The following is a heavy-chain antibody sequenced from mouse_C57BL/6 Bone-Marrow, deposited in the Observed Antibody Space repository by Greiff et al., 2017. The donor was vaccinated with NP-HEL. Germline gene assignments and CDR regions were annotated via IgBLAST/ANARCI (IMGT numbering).Heavy chain of an antibody. D-gene: IGHD3-3*01. CDR3: TGGRPFAY. CDR2: IDPETGGT. Sequence: VQLQESGAELVRPGASVTLSCKASGYTFTDYEMHWVKQTPVHGLEWIGAIDPETGGTAYNQKFKGKAILTADKSSSTAYMELRSLTSEDSAVYYCTGGRPFAYWGQGTLVTVSA. CDR1: GYTFTDYE. V-gene: IGHV1-15*01. J-gene: IGHJ3*01.